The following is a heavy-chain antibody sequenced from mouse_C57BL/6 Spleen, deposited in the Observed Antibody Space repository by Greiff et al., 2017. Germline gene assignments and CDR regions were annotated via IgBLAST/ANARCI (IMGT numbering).Heavy chain of an antibody. CDR3: ARYYYGSSPHWYFDV. Sequence: QVQLQQSGAELVRPGTSVKMSCKASGYTFTNYWIGWAKQRPGHGLEWIGDIYPGGGYTNYNEKFKGKATLTADKSSSTAYMQFSSLTSEDSAIYYCARYYYGSSPHWYFDVWGTGTTVTVSS. V-gene: IGHV1-63*01. CDR1: GYTFTNYW. J-gene: IGHJ1*03. CDR2: IYPGGGYT. D-gene: IGHD1-1*01.